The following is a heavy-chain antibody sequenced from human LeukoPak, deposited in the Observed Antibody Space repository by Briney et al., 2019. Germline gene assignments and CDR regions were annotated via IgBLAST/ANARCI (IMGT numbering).Heavy chain of an antibody. CDR3: AKVSLNMVNDAFDI. J-gene: IGHJ3*02. D-gene: IGHD4/OR15-4a*01. Sequence: AGGSLRLSCAASGFTFGSYSMNWVRQAPGKGLEWVSSISSGGMWIYYADSLKGRFTISRDNSKNTLYLQMNSLRAEDTAMYYCAKVSLNMVNDAFDIWGQGTMVSVSS. CDR2: ISSGGMWI. V-gene: IGHV3-21*01. CDR1: GFTFGSYS.